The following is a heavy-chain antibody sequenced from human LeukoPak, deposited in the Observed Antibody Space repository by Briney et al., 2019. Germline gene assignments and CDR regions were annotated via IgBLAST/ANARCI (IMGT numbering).Heavy chain of an antibody. J-gene: IGHJ4*02. D-gene: IGHD2-21*02. CDR2: ISGGGDIT. V-gene: IGHV3-23*01. CDR1: GFNFANHA. CDR3: VREDTPATANY. Sequence: GGSLKLSCAASGFNFANHAMSWVRQTPGKGLEWVSAISGGGDITYYADSVRGRFTISRDNSKDMLFLQMHSLRPGDTAVYYCVREDTPATANYWGQGTLVTIS.